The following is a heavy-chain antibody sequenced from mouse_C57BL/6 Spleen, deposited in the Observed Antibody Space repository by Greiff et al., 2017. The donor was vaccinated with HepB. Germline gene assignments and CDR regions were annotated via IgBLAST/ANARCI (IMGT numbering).Heavy chain of an antibody. CDR2: INPSTGGT. V-gene: IGHV1-42*01. J-gene: IGHJ3*01. CDR3: ARSGPYDYEGPWFAY. Sequence: EVQLQQSGPELVKPGASVKISCKASGYSFTGYYMNWVKQSPEKSLEWIGEINPSTGGTTYNQKFKAKATLTVDKSSSTAYMQLKSLTSEDSAVYYCARSGPYDYEGPWFAYWGQGTLVTVSA. CDR1: GYSFTGYY. D-gene: IGHD2-4*01.